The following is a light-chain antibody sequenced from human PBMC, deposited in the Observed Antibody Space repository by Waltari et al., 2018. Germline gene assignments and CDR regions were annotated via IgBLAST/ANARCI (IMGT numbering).Light chain of an antibody. Sequence: NFMLPQPHSVSESPGKTVTISCTGGSGSIATNYVQWFQQRPGSAPTIVIYEDNLRPSGVPGRFSGSIDSSSNSASLTISGLKTEDEADYYCQSYDGNNVVFGAGTKLTVL. CDR3: QSYDGNNVV. J-gene: IGLJ3*02. CDR2: EDN. CDR1: SGSIATNY. V-gene: IGLV6-57*02.